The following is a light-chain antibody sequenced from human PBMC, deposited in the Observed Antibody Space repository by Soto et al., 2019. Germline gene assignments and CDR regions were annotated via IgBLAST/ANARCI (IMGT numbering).Light chain of an antibody. CDR3: SSYARTSNLAV. V-gene: IGLV2-14*01. J-gene: IGLJ2*01. CDR1: SSDVGGYNH. CDR2: EVI. Sequence: QSALTQPASVSGSPGQSITISCTGTSSDVGGYNHVSWYQQHPGKGPKLLIYEVIYRPSGISDRFSASKSGNTASLTISGLRAEDEADYFCSSYARTSNLAVFGGGTKLTVL.